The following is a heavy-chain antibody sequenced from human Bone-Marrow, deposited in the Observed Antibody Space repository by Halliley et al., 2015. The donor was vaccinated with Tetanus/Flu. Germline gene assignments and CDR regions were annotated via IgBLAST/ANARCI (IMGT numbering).Heavy chain of an antibody. CDR3: ARDSGDYINWVGP. V-gene: IGHV4-61*01. D-gene: IGHD4-17*01. CDR2: IYNGGST. J-gene: IGHJ5*02. Sequence: TLSLTCSVSGDSVSSGSYYWTWIRQPPGKGLEWIGYIYNGGSTNYNPSLKSRVTISVDTSKNQFSLTLTSVTAADTAIYYCARDSGDYINWVGPWGQGTLVTVSA. CDR1: GDSVSSGSYY.